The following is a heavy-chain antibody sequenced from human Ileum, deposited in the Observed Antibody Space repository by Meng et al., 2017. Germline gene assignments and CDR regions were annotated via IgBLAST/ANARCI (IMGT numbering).Heavy chain of an antibody. CDR3: STIETGRIEN. CDR2: SRSKAHGETT. D-gene: IGHD1/OR15-1a*01. V-gene: IGHV3-49*04. Sequence: GGCLRPSCTTSGFTFRDHVLTWVRQIPGKGLEWVAFSRSKAHGETTEYDASVKDRFTITGDESKSIAYLQMDSLKSEDTAVDYCSTIETGRIENWGQGTLVTVSS. CDR1: GFTFRDHV. J-gene: IGHJ4*02.